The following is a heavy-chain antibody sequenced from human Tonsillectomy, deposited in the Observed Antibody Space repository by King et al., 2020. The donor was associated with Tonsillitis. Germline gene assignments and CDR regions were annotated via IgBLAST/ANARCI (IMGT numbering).Heavy chain of an antibody. Sequence: VQLVESGGGLVQPGGSLRLSCAASGFTFNSYWMSWVRQAPGKGLEWVANIKQDGSEKYYVDSVKGRFTISRDNAKNSLYLQMNSLRAEDTAVYYCARGRGAPFVDCGQGTLFTLSS. J-gene: IGHJ4*02. CDR2: IKQDGSEK. CDR3: ARGRGAPFVD. V-gene: IGHV3-7*01. CDR1: GFTFNSYW.